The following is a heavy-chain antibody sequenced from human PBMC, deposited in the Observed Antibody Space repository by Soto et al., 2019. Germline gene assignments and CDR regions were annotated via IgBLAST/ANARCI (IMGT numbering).Heavy chain of an antibody. CDR3: AREMAYCSGGSCYPKPIDY. CDR2: ISSNGGST. CDR1: GFTFSSYA. D-gene: IGHD2-15*01. V-gene: IGHV3-64*01. Sequence: EVQLVESGGGLVQPGGSLRLSCAASGFTFSSYAMHWVRQAPGKGLEYVSAISSNGGSTYYANSVKGRFTISRDNSTNTLYLQMGSLRAEDMAVYYCAREMAYCSGGSCYPKPIDYWGHGTLVTVSS. J-gene: IGHJ4*01.